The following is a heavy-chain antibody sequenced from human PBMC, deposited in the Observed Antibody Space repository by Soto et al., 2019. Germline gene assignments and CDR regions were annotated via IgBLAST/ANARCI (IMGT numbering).Heavy chain of an antibody. CDR2: ISGSGGST. V-gene: IGHV3-23*01. Sequence: GGSLRLSCAASGFTFSSYAMSWVRQAPGKGLEWVSAISGSGGSTYYADSVKGRFTISRDNSKNTLYLQMNSLRAEDTAVYYCATKYVLLWFGESPADYWGQGTLVTVSS. D-gene: IGHD3-10*01. CDR3: ATKYVLLWFGESPADY. CDR1: GFTFSSYA. J-gene: IGHJ4*02.